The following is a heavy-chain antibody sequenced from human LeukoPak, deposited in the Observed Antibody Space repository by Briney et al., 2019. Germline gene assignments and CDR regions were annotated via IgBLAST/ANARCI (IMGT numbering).Heavy chain of an antibody. CDR2: INHSGST. Sequence: NPSETLSLTCAVYGGSFSGYYWSWIRQPPGKGLEWIREINHSGSTNYNPSLKSRVTISVDTSKNQFSLKLSSVTAADTAVYYCARFPHYYDSSNSYIRFYLDYWGQGSLVTVSS. D-gene: IGHD3-22*01. V-gene: IGHV4-34*01. J-gene: IGHJ4*02. CDR3: ARFPHYYDSSNSYIRFYLDY. CDR1: GGSFSGYY.